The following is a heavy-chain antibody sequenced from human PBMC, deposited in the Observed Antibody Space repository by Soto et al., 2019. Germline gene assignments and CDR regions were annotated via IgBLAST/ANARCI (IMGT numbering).Heavy chain of an antibody. V-gene: IGHV3-30-3*01. CDR1: GFTFSSYA. D-gene: IGHD5-12*01. CDR2: ISYDGSNK. J-gene: IGHJ3*02. Sequence: PGGSLRLSCAASGFTFSSYAMHWVRQSPGKGLEWVAVISYDGSNKYYADSVKGRFTISRDNSKNTLYLQMNSLRAEDTAVYYCARDSGVATRCAFDIWGQGTMVTVS. CDR3: ARDSGVATRCAFDI.